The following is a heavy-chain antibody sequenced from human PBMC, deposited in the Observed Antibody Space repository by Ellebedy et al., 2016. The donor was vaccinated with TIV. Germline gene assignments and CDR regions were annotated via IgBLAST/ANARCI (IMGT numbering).Heavy chain of an antibody. D-gene: IGHD3-9*01. J-gene: IGHJ4*02. CDR3: ARHLDFNFDY. Sequence: TRYSPSFQGQVTISADKSISTAYLQWSSLKASDTAMYYCARHLDFNFDYWGQGTLVTVSS. V-gene: IGHV5-51*01. CDR2: T.